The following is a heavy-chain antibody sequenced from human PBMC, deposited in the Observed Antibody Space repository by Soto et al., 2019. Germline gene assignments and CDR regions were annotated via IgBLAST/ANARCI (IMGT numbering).Heavy chain of an antibody. D-gene: IGHD3-9*01. Sequence: SGGSLRLSCVASGFTSNRHMMNWVRQAPGKGLEWVALAGSSFIQHADSVKGRFTISRDDARSSVFLQMNSLRDEDTAVYYCASRDIYTLAFDHWGQGTLVTVSS. J-gene: IGHJ4*02. CDR3: ASRDIYTLAFDH. V-gene: IGHV3-21*01. CDR2: AGSSFI. CDR1: GFTSNRHM.